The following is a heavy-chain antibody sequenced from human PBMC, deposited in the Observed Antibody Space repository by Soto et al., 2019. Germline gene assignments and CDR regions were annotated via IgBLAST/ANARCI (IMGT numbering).Heavy chain of an antibody. V-gene: IGHV3-33*01. D-gene: IGHD6-19*01. CDR2: IWSDGKKE. CDR3: ARDRDGGWFHMDV. J-gene: IGHJ6*02. Sequence: QVQLVESGGGVVQPGRSLRLSCVGSGFPFWHYGMHWVRQAPGKGLEWVAVIWSDGKKESYADFVKGRFAISRDNFKDTLYLQMNSPRAEDTAVYYCARDRDGGWFHMDVWGQGNTVTVSS. CDR1: GFPFWHYG.